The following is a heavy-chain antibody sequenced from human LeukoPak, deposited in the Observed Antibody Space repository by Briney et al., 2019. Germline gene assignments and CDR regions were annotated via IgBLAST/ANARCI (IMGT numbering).Heavy chain of an antibody. V-gene: IGHV3-21*01. CDR3: ARGDSSSWYYYYYYYMDV. Sequence: KTGGSLRPSCAASGFTFSSYSMNWVRQAPGKGLEWVSSISSSSSYIYYADSVKGRFTISRDNAKNSLYLQMNSLRAEDTAVYYCARGDSSSWYYYYYYYMDVWGKGTTVTVSS. CDR2: ISSSSSYI. J-gene: IGHJ6*03. CDR1: GFTFSSYS. D-gene: IGHD6-13*01.